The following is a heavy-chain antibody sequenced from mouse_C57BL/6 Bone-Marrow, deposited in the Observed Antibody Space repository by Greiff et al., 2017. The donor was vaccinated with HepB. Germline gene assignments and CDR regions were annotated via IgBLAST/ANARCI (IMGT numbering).Heavy chain of an antibody. V-gene: IGHV1-59*01. CDR1: GYTFTSYW. Sequence: QVQLQQPGAELVRPGTSVKLSCKASGYTFTSYWMHWVKQRPGQGLEWIGVIDPSDSYTNYNQKFKGKATLTVDTSSSTAYMQLSSLTSEDSAVYYCARRRGFAYWGQGTLVTVSA. CDR2: IDPSDSYT. CDR3: ARRRGFAY. J-gene: IGHJ3*01.